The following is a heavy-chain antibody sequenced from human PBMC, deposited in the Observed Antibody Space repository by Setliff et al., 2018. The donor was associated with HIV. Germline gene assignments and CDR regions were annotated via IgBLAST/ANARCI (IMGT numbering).Heavy chain of an antibody. CDR2: IYPGDSDT. Sequence: PGESLKISCKASGYSFMSYLIGWVRQMPGKGLDWMGIIYPGDSDTKYSPSFQGQVTISADKSISTAYLQWSSLKASDTAIYYCASGWLNAPADYWGQGTLVTVS. CDR1: GYSFMSYL. CDR3: ASGWLNAPADY. V-gene: IGHV5-51*01. D-gene: IGHD3-9*01. J-gene: IGHJ4*02.